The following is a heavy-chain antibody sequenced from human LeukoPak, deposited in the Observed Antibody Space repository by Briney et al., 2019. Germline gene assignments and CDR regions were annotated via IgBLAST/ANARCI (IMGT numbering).Heavy chain of an antibody. D-gene: IGHD4-17*01. CDR1: GGSISSGDYY. CDR3: MGADYGGH. V-gene: IGHV4-30-4*03. CDR2: IYYSGST. J-gene: IGHJ4*02. Sequence: PSETLSLTCTVSGGSISSGDYYWSWIRQPPGKGLEWIGYIYYSGSTYYNPSLKSRLTISVDTSSNQFSLRLTSVTAADTAVYYCMGADYGGHWGQGTLVTVSS.